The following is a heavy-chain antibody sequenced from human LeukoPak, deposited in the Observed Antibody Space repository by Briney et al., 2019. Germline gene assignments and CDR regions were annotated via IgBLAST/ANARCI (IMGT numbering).Heavy chain of an antibody. V-gene: IGHV7-4-1*02. CDR3: SRRRGYSGYDSGYYFDS. J-gene: IGHJ4*02. D-gene: IGHD5-12*01. CDR1: GYTFTSYA. Sequence: ASVKVSCKASGYTFTSYAMNWVRQAPGQGLEWMGWINTNTGNPTYAQGFTGRFVFSLDTSVSTAYLQISSLKAEDTAVYYCSRRRGYSGYDSGYYFDSWAQGPLVTVSS. CDR2: INTNTGNP.